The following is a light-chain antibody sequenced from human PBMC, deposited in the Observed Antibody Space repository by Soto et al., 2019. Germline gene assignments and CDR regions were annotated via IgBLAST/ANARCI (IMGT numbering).Light chain of an antibody. CDR1: QDIATY. J-gene: IGKJ1*01. V-gene: IGKV1-33*01. CDR3: QQYDNLPPTWT. Sequence: QMTQSHSSLFAPVGNRVTITCQASQDIATYLNWYQQKPGKAPNLLIYDASNLETGVPSRFSGGGSGTHFTFTISNLQPEDIATYYCQQYDNLPPTWTFGQGTKVDIK. CDR2: DAS.